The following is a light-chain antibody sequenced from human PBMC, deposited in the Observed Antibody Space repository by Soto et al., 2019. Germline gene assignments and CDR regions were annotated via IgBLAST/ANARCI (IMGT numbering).Light chain of an antibody. J-gene: IGKJ4*01. CDR1: QSVFYRSTKTNY. Sequence: DIVMTQSPDSLTVSLGERATISCKSSQSVFYRSTKTNYLGWHQQKPGQRPRLLIYWASTREIGVPDRFSGSGSRTDFTLTISSLQAEDAAIYYCQQYYETPFTFGGGTKVDIK. CDR2: WAS. CDR3: QQYYETPFT. V-gene: IGKV4-1*01.